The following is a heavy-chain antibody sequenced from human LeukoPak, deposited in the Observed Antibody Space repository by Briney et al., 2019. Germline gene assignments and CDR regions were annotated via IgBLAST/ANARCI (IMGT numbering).Heavy chain of an antibody. V-gene: IGHV3-33*01. CDR3: ARDKLTGNAFDI. CDR1: GFTFSNYG. J-gene: IGHJ3*02. D-gene: IGHD3-10*01. CDR2: IWYDGSNK. Sequence: GGSLRLSCAASGFTFSNYGMHWVRQAPGKWLEWVTIIWYDGSNKYYADSMKGRFTISRDNSKNTLFLQMNSLRAEDTAVYYCARDKLTGNAFDIWGQGTMVTVSS.